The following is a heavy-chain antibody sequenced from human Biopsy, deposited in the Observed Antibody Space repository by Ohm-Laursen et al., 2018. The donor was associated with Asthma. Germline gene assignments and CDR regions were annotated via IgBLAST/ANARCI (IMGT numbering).Heavy chain of an antibody. D-gene: IGHD3-10*01. Sequence: ASVKVSCKPSGYTFNSAGITGVRQAPGQGLEWMGWIGVYNGNTKVAQKLQDRVTMITDTSTSTAYMELRSLRSDDTAVYFCARAVDYSHYYGIDVWGQGATVTVS. J-gene: IGHJ6*02. V-gene: IGHV1-18*01. CDR3: ARAVDYSHYYGIDV. CDR1: GYTFNSAG. CDR2: IGVYNGNT.